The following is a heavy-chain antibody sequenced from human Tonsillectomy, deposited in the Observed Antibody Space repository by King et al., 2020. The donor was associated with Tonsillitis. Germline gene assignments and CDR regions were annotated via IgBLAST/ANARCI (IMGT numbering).Heavy chain of an antibody. CDR3: ARPLDFWSGYPNWFDP. J-gene: IGHJ5*02. Sequence: QLQESGPGLVKPSETLSLTCTVSGGSISSSSYYWGWIRQPPGKGLEWIGSIYYSGSTDYNPSLKSRVKIFVDTSKNQFSVNLSSATAADTAVYYCARPLDFWSGYPNWFDPWGQGTLVTVSS. D-gene: IGHD3-3*01. CDR1: GGSISSSSYY. CDR2: IYYSGST. V-gene: IGHV4-39*01.